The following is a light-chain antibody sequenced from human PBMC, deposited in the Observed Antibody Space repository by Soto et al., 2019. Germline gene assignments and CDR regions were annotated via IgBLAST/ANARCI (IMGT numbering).Light chain of an antibody. V-gene: IGKV3-20*01. J-gene: IGKJ5*01. CDR3: QQYGSSPIT. CDR2: GAS. CDR1: ESVSSSY. Sequence: EIALTQSPGTLSVSPGERATLSWLASESVSSSYLAWYQQKPGQAPRLLIYGASSRATGIPDRFSGSGSGTDFTLTISRLEPEDFAVYYCQQYGSSPITFGQGTRLEI.